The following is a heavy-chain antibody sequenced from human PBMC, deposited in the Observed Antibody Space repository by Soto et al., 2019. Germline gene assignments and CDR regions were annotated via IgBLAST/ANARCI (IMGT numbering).Heavy chain of an antibody. V-gene: IGHV4-34*01. CDR1: GGSFSGYY. CDR3: ARGKAVLLWCGPEYFQH. D-gene: IGHD3-10*01. CDR2: INHSGST. Sequence: QVQLQQWGAGLLKPSETLSLTCAVYGGSFSGYYWSWIRQPPGKGLEWIGEINHSGSTNYNPSLTSRVTISVDTSKNQFSLKLSSVTAADTAVYYCARGKAVLLWCGPEYFQHWGQGTLVTVSS. J-gene: IGHJ1*01.